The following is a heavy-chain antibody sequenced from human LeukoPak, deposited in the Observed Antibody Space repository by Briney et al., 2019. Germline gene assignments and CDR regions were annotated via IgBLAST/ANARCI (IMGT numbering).Heavy chain of an antibody. Sequence: ASVKVSCKASGGTFSSYAISWVRQAPGQGLEWMGIINPSGGSTSYAQKFQGRVTMTRDMSTSTVYMELSSLRSEDTAVYYCARVVATTKSSWFDPWGQGTLVTVSS. CDR2: INPSGGST. CDR1: GGTFSSYA. CDR3: ARVVATTKSSWFDP. J-gene: IGHJ5*02. D-gene: IGHD5-12*01. V-gene: IGHV1-46*01.